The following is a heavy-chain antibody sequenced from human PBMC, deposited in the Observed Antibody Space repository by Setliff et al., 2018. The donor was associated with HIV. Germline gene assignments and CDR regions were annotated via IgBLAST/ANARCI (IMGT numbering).Heavy chain of an antibody. CDR3: ARRGYSSGYFDY. CDR1: GGSISSSSYY. Sequence: PSETLSLTCTVSGGSISSSSYYWGWIRQPPGKGLEWIGSIYYRGSAYYNPSLKSRVTISLDTSKNQFSLKLSSVTAADTAVYYCARRGYSSGYFDYWGQGMLVTVS. J-gene: IGHJ4*02. D-gene: IGHD6-19*01. CDR2: IYYRGSA. V-gene: IGHV4-39*01.